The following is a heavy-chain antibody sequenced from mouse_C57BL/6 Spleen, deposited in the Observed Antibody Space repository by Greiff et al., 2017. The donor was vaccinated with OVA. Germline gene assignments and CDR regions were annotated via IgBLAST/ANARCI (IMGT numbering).Heavy chain of an antibody. CDR3: ARLETTVVSFDY. V-gene: IGHV1-63*01. Sequence: VKLMESGAELVRPGTSVKMSCKASGYTFTNYWIGWAKQRPGHGLEWIGDIYPGGGYTNYNEKFKGKATLTADKSSSTAYMQFSSLTSEDSAIYYCARLETTVVSFDYWGQGTTLTVSS. D-gene: IGHD1-1*01. CDR1: GYTFTNYW. CDR2: IYPGGGYT. J-gene: IGHJ2*01.